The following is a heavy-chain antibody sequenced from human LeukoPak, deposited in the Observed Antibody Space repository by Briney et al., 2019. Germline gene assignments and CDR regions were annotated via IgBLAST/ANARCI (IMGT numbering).Heavy chain of an antibody. CDR3: ARRSSAGRGTDY. J-gene: IGHJ4*02. CDR2: INHSGST. D-gene: IGHD1-14*01. CDR1: GGSFSGYY. V-gene: IGHV4-34*01. Sequence: SETLSLTCAVYGGSFSGYYWSWIRQPPGKGLEWIGEINHSGSTNYNPSLKSRVTISVDTFKNQFSLKLSSVTAADTAVYYCARRSSAGRGTDYWGQGTLVTVSS.